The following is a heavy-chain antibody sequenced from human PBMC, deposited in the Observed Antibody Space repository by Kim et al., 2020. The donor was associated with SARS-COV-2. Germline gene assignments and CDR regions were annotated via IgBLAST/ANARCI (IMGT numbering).Heavy chain of an antibody. CDR1: GYTFTSYA. CDR3: ARAIIHGGYNYYYFDY. D-gene: IGHD5-12*01. J-gene: IGHJ4*02. CDR2: INAGNGNT. V-gene: IGHV1-3*01. Sequence: ASVKVSCKASGYTFTSYAMHWVRQAPGQRLEWMGWINAGNGNTKYSQKFQGRVTITRDTSASTAYMELSSLRSEDTAVYYCARAIIHGGYNYYYFDYWGQGTLVTVSS.